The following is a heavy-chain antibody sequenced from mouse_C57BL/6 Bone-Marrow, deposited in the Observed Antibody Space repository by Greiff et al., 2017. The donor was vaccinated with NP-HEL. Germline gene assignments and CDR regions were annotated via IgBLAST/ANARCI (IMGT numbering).Heavy chain of an antibody. J-gene: IGHJ3*01. CDR3: ARNYGSSYAWFAY. CDR2: IYPGGGYT. CDR1: GYTFTNYW. V-gene: IGHV1-63*01. D-gene: IGHD1-1*01. Sequence: QVHVKQSGAELVRPGTSVKMSCKASGYTFTNYWIGWAKQRPGHGLEWIGDIYPGGGYTNYNEKFKGKATLTADKSSSTAYMQFSSLTSEDSAIYYCARNYGSSYAWFAYWDQGTLVTVSA.